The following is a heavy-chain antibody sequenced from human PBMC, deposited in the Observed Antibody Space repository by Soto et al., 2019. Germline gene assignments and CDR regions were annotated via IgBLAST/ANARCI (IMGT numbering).Heavy chain of an antibody. J-gene: IGHJ4*02. CDR3: AGLRGYAGSPIDY. Sequence: SETLSLTCTVFCGSIISGYWSWIRQPPGKGLEWIGYISYSGNTNYNPSLKSRVTMSVDTPKNQFSLRLSSVTTADTAVYYCAGLRGYAGSPIDYWGQGTLVTVSS. CDR1: CGSIISGY. V-gene: IGHV4-59*01. D-gene: IGHD2-15*01. CDR2: ISYSGNT.